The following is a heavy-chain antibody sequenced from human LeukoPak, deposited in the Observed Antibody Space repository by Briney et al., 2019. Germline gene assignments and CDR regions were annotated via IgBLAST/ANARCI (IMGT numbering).Heavy chain of an antibody. D-gene: IGHD3-9*01. Sequence: SETLSLTCTVSGDSLINFYWSWIRQPPGRGLEWIGYIYYSGTTNYNPSLKSRVTMSVDTSKNQFSLKLRSVTAADTAVYYCARLKFDVLTGYYEALDYWGQGTLVTVPS. V-gene: IGHV4-59*08. CDR3: ARLKFDVLTGYYEALDY. CDR1: GDSLINFY. CDR2: IYYSGTT. J-gene: IGHJ4*02.